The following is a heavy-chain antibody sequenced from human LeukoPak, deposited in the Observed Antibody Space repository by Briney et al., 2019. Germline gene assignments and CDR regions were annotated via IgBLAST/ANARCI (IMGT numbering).Heavy chain of an antibody. CDR2: MNPNSGNT. V-gene: IGHV1-8*01. J-gene: IGHJ4*02. D-gene: IGHD6-6*01. Sequence: ASVKVSCKASGYTFTNFDINWVRQATGQGLEWKGWMNPNSGNTGYLQKFQGRVTMTRNTSINTAYMEVSSLRSDDTAVYYCTYSSSYPGFDCWGQGTLVTVSS. CDR1: GYTFTNFD. CDR3: TYSSSYPGFDC.